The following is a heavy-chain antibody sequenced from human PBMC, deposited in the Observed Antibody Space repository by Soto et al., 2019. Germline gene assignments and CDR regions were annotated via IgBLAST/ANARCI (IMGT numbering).Heavy chain of an antibody. J-gene: IGHJ6*02. CDR3: ARVSVPVIYGEDV. CDR1: GGTFGNYA. V-gene: IGHV1-69*06. D-gene: IGHD3-10*01. Sequence: QVQLVQSGAEVKKPGSSIKVSCKASGGTFGNYAISWVRQAPGQGLEWMGGIMPVFGTVNYAQKFQGRVTITADKFTNTANMELGSLRSEETAVYYCARVSVPVIYGEDVWGQGTTVTVSS. CDR2: IMPVFGTV.